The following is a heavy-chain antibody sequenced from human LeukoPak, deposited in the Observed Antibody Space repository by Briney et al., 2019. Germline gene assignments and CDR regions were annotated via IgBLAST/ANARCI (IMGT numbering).Heavy chain of an antibody. Sequence: PSETLSLTCTVSGGSISSYYWSWIRQPPGKGLEWIGYIYYSGSTNYNPSLKSRVTISVDTSKNQFSLKLSSVTAADTAVYYCAKRGLYHDGLTGWVEYIQLWGQGTLVTVSS. CDR3: AKRGLYHDGLTGWVEYIQL. J-gene: IGHJ1*01. CDR2: IYYSGST. D-gene: IGHD3-9*01. CDR1: GGSISSYY. V-gene: IGHV4-59*01.